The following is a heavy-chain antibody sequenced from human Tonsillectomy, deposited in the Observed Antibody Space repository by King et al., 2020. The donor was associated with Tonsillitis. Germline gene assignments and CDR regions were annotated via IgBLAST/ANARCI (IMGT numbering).Heavy chain of an antibody. V-gene: IGHV4-39*07. CDR3: ARHAGPRRFVDIAMDY. CDR1: GDSVSSSSFY. J-gene: IGHJ4*02. CDR2: IYYSRST. Sequence: LQLQESGPGLVKPSETLSLTCTVSGDSVSSSSFYWGWIRQPPGEGLEWIGSIYYSRSTYYNPSLKSRVTISLDTSKNQFSLKLNFVAAADTAVYYCARHAGPRRFVDIAMDYWGQGTLVIVSS. D-gene: IGHD5-18*01.